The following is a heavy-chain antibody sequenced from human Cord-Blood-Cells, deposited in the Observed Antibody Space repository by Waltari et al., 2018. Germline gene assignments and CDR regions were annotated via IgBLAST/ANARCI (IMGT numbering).Heavy chain of an antibody. Sequence: QVQLQQWGAGLLKPSETLSLTCAVYGGSFSGYYWSWIRQPPGKGLEWIGEINHSGSTNYNPSLKSRVTISVDTSKNQFSLKLSSVTAADTAVYYCARGPYWGLTAFDIWGQGTMVTVSS. CDR3: ARGPYWGLTAFDI. D-gene: IGHD7-27*01. CDR1: GGSFSGYY. J-gene: IGHJ3*02. CDR2: INHSGST. V-gene: IGHV4-34*01.